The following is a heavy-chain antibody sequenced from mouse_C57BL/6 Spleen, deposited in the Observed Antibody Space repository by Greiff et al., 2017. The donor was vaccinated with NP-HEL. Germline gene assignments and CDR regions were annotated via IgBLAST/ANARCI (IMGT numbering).Heavy chain of an antibody. D-gene: IGHD1-1*01. CDR2: ISSGGSYT. Sequence: EVQLQESGGDLVKPGGSLKLSCAASGFTFSSYGMSWVRQTPDKRLEWVATISSGGSYTYYPDSVKGRFTISRDNAKNTLYLQMSSLKSEDTAMYYCARYGSSSGSAMDYWGQGTSVTVSS. CDR1: GFTFSSYG. V-gene: IGHV5-6*01. CDR3: ARYGSSSGSAMDY. J-gene: IGHJ4*01.